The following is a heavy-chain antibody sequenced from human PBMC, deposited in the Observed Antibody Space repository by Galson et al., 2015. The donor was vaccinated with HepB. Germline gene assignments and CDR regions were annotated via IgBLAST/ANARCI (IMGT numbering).Heavy chain of an antibody. CDR3: ARSYFGGNWGSLDH. Sequence: PALVKPTQSLTLTCTFSGFSLKTSGMSVSWIRQTPGKALEWLARVDWEDDRYYRPSLGTRLTISADTSKNQVVLTMTNMDSVDTATYYCARSYFGGNWGSLDHWGQGTLVTVSS. CDR2: VDWEDDR. V-gene: IGHV2-70*11. CDR1: GFSLKTSGMS. J-gene: IGHJ4*02. D-gene: IGHD3-16*01.